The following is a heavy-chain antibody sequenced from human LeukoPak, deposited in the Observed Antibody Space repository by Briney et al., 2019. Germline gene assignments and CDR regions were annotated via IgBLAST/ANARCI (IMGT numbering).Heavy chain of an antibody. J-gene: IGHJ4*02. CDR3: ARGSGCSSTSCLRPFDY. CDR1: GGSISSGGYY. CDR2: IYHSGST. D-gene: IGHD2-2*01. V-gene: IGHV4-30-2*01. Sequence: SETLSLTCTVSGGSISSGGYYWSWIRQPPGKGLEWIGYIYHSGSTYYNPSLKSRVTISVDRSKNQFSLKLSSVTAADTAVYYCARGSGCSSTSCLRPFDYWGQGTLVTVSP.